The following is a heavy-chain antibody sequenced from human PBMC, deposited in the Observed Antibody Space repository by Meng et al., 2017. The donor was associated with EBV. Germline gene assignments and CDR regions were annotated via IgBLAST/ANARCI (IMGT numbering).Heavy chain of an antibody. V-gene: IGHV1-69*06. Sequence: VGRVQSGGEGKKAVSSVKVSCKASGGTFSSYAISWVRQAPGQGLEWMGGIIPIFGTANYAQKFQGRVTITADKSTSTAYMELSSLRSEDTAVYYCARDRWEPKGKGWFDPWGQGTLVTVSS. CDR1: GGTFSSYA. CDR3: ARDRWEPKGKGWFDP. CDR2: IIPIFGTA. J-gene: IGHJ5*02. D-gene: IGHD1-26*01.